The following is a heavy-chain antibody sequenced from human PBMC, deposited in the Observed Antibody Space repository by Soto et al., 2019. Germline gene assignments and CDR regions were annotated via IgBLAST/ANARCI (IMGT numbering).Heavy chain of an antibody. J-gene: IGHJ4*02. D-gene: IGHD6-25*01. V-gene: IGHV3-7*01. CDR2: INQDGSEK. CDR3: AREKRANGYFDY. CDR1: GFTFSNYW. Sequence: EVQLVESGGGLVQPGGSLRLSCEASGFTFSNYWMSWVRQAPGKGLEWVANINQDGSEKYFVGSVNGRFTISRDNAKNSLFLQVNSLRAEDTAVYYCAREKRANGYFDYWCQGTLVTVSS.